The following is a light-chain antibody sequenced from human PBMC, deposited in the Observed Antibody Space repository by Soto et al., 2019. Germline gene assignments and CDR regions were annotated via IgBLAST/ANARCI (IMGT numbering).Light chain of an antibody. J-gene: IGLJ1*01. Sequence: QSVLTQPASVSGSPGHSITISSSGPRSNVGRYKLVSWYQPHPGKAPKLMIFEVKQRPSGVSNRISGSKSGNTASLTISRLKVEDQADYFFCSTGGSPTDVFGTGTKVTVL. CDR1: RSNVGRYKL. V-gene: IGLV2-23*02. CDR3: CSTGGSPTDV. CDR2: EVK.